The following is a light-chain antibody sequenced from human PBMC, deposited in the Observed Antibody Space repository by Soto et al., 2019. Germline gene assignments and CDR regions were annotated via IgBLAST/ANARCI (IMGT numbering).Light chain of an antibody. CDR2: GAS. V-gene: IGKV3-15*01. Sequence: EIVLTQSPATLSVSPGDSAALSCRASQSVSSNLAWYQQRPGQAPRLLIYGASTRATGIPARFSGSGSGTEFTLTITSLQSEDFAIYYCQQHDNWPPITFGQGTRLEIK. CDR1: QSVSSN. CDR3: QQHDNWPPIT. J-gene: IGKJ5*01.